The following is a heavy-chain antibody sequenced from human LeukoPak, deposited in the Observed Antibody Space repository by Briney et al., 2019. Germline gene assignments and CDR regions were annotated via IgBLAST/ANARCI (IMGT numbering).Heavy chain of an antibody. D-gene: IGHD3-22*01. CDR1: GFTFSSYW. V-gene: IGHV3-7*01. Sequence: GGSLRLSCAASGFTFSSYWMNWDRQAPGKGLEWVASINHNGNVNYYVDSVKGRFTISRDNAKNSLYLQMNSLRAEDTAVYYCARASSSGYRGADYWGQGTLVTVSS. CDR3: ARASSSGYRGADY. CDR2: INHNGNVN. J-gene: IGHJ4*02.